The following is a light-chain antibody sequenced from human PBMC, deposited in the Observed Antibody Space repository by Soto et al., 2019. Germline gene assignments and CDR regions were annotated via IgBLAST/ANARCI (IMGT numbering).Light chain of an antibody. J-gene: IGKJ4*01. CDR1: QGIRNY. V-gene: IGKV1-27*01. Sequence: DIQVTQSPSSLSASIGDRVTITCRASQGIRNYVAWYQQKPGKVPKLLIYAASSLQSGVSSRFSGSGSGTEFTLAISSLQPEDVATYYCQTYNIDPALTFGGGTKVQI. CDR3: QTYNIDPALT. CDR2: AAS.